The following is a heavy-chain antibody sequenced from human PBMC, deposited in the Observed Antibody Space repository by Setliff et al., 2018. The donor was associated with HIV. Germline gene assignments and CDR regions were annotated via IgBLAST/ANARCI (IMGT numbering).Heavy chain of an antibody. CDR1: GGSFSGYC. CDR2: MQHSGRT. V-gene: IGHV4-34*01. Sequence: PSETLSLTCAVYGGSFSGYCWSWIRQPPGKGLEWIWEMQHSGRTNYNPSLRSRVTTSVDTSKSQFSLKLSSVTAADTAVYYCARVSCSSWYSIPLYYYYSMDVWGKGTTVTVSS. CDR3: ARVSCSSWYSIPLYYYYSMDV. J-gene: IGHJ6*03. D-gene: IGHD6-13*01.